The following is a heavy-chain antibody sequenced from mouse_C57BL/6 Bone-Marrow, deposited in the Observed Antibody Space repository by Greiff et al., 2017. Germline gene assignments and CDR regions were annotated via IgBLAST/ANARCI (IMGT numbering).Heavy chain of an antibody. CDR2: INPSNGGT. CDR3: ASEGEAQAAAMDY. CDR1: GYTFTSYW. V-gene: IGHV1-53*01. Sequence: QVQLQQPGTELVKPGASVKLSCKASGYTFTSYWMHWVKQRPGQGLEWIGNINPSNGGTNYNEKFKSKATLTVDKSSSTAYMQLSSLTSEDSAVYYGASEGEAQAAAMDYWGQGTSVTVSS. J-gene: IGHJ4*01. D-gene: IGHD3-2*02.